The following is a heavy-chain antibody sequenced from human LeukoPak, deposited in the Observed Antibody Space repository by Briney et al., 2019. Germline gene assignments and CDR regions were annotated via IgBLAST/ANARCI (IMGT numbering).Heavy chain of an antibody. Sequence: GGSLRLSCAASGFTFSSYSMNWVRQAPGKGLEWVSSISSSSSYIYYADSVKGRFTISRDNAKDSLYLQMNSLRAEDTAVYYCARELTAAPDRLDYWGQGTLVTVSS. D-gene: IGHD5-18*01. CDR3: ARELTAAPDRLDY. CDR1: GFTFSSYS. J-gene: IGHJ4*02. V-gene: IGHV3-21*01. CDR2: ISSSSSYI.